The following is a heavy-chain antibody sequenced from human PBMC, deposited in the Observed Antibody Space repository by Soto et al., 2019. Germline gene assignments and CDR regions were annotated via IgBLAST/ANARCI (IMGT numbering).Heavy chain of an antibody. CDR2: VIPNLGVT. D-gene: IGHD2-15*01. V-gene: IGHV1-69*08. Sequence: HVQLVQSGAEVKKPGSSVKVSCKASGGTLSSYTFSWVRQAPGQGLEWMGRVIPNLGVTNYAKKFQGRFTIVVDTSTSTAYMELNSLRYEDTAVDYCARDKGYFSDTSGPDFDYLGQGTLGTVSS. CDR3: ARDKGYFSDTSGPDFDY. J-gene: IGHJ4*02. CDR1: GGTLSSYT.